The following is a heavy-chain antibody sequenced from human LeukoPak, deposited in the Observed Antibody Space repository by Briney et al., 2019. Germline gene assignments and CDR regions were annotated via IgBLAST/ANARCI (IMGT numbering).Heavy chain of an antibody. CDR3: ARDLRGSSYYYGIDV. CDR2: IYYSGST. J-gene: IGHJ6*02. CDR1: GGSISSGGYY. D-gene: IGHD3-3*01. Sequence: SQTLSLTCTVSGGSISSGGYYWSWIRQHPGKGLEWIGNIYYSGSTYYNPSLKSRVTISVDTSKNQFSLKLSSVTAADTAVYFCARDLRGSSYYYGIDVWGQGTTVTVSS. V-gene: IGHV4-31*03.